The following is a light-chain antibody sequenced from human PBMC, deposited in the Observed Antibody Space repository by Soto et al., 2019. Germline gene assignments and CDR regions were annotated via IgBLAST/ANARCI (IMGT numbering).Light chain of an antibody. CDR1: QSISSS. J-gene: IGKJ1*01. V-gene: IGKV1-5*01. CDR3: QQYNTYSPWT. Sequence: DIQMTQSPSTLSASVGDRVTITCRASQSISSSLAWYQQKPGEAPKLLIYDASSLESGVPSRFSGSGSGTEFTLTISSLQPDDFATYYCQQYNTYSPWTFGQGTKVDIK. CDR2: DAS.